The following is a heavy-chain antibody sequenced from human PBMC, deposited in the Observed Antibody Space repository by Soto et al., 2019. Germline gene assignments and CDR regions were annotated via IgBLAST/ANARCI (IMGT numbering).Heavy chain of an antibody. CDR2: IGTAGDT. Sequence: PVESLRLAYGACGFTFRRYDMHWVRQATGKCVEWVSAIGTAGDTYYPGSVKGRFTISRENAKNSLYLQMNSLRAGDTAVYYCGVGPCRSTSCYTYYYGYGMDVWVQGTTVTVSS. V-gene: IGHV3-13*01. J-gene: IGHJ6*02. CDR1: GFTFRRYD. CDR3: GVGPCRSTSCYTYYYGYGMDV. D-gene: IGHD2-2*01.